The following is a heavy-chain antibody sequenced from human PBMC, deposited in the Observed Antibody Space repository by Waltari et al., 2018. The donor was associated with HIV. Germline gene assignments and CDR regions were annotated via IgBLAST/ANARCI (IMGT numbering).Heavy chain of an antibody. CDR2: SYPSDSET. Sequence: EVQLVQSGAEVKKPGESLKISCKGSGYSFTSYWIGWVRQVTGKGQAWMGSSYPSDSETRYSPSFHGQVTISADKSLSTAYLQWSRLKASDTAMYYCAGGIAVDGTFWFGPWGQGTLVTVSS. CDR1: GYSFTSYW. J-gene: IGHJ5*02. V-gene: IGHV5-51*01. CDR3: AGGIAVDGTFWFGP. D-gene: IGHD6-19*01.